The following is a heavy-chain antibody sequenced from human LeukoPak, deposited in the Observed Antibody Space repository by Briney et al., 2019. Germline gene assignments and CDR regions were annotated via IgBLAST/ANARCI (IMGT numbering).Heavy chain of an antibody. J-gene: IGHJ5*02. CDR3: VRDGEGVAISVNYWFDP. V-gene: IGHV1-8*01. D-gene: IGHD3-10*01. Sequence: ASVKVSCKAVGFKFTSYDINWVRQASGQGLEWMGWMNPNNGNTGYAQKFQCRVTMTRDTSTSTAYMELRGLTSDDTAVYYCVRDGEGVAISVNYWFDPWGQGTLVTVSS. CDR1: GFKFTSYD. CDR2: MNPNNGNT.